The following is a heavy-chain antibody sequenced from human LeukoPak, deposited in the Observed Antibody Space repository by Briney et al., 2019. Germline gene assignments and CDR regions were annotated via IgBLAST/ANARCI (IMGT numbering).Heavy chain of an antibody. J-gene: IGHJ6*04. CDR1: GFTFSSYG. Sequence: GGSLRLSCAASGFTFSSYGMSWVRQAPGKGLEWVANIKQDGSEKYYVDSVKGRFTISRDNAKNSLYLQMNSLRAEDTAVYYCARDQGTRIVVVPAYDYYYGMDVWGKGTTVTVSS. V-gene: IGHV3-7*03. D-gene: IGHD2-2*01. CDR2: IKQDGSEK. CDR3: ARDQGTRIVVVPAYDYYYGMDV.